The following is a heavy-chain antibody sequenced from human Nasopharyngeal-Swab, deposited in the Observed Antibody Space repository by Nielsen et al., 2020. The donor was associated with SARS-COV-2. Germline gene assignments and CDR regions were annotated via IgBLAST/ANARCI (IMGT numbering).Heavy chain of an antibody. CDR1: GFTFDDYT. CDR3: AMIGGSVIDY. Sequence: GESLKISCVASGFTFDDYTMHWVRQAPGKGLEWVSLISWDGGSTYYADSVKGRFTISRDNSKNSLYLQMNSLRTEDTALYYCAMIGGSVIDYWGQGTLVTVSS. CDR2: ISWDGGST. J-gene: IGHJ4*02. D-gene: IGHD2-15*01. V-gene: IGHV3-43*01.